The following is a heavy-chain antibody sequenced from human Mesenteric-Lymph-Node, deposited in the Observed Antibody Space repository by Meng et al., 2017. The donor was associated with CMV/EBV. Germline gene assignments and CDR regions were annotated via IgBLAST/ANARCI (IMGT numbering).Heavy chain of an antibody. Sequence: SCAVSGFTFSSYSMNWVRRVPGQGLEWVSSISSHSSYIFDADSVKGRFTISRDNAKNSLYLQMNNLTADDTGVYHCVRGTASRPGYFDYWGQGTLVTVSS. V-gene: IGHV3-21*01. D-gene: IGHD5-18*01. CDR3: VRGTASRPGYFDY. J-gene: IGHJ4*02. CDR1: GFTFSSYS. CDR2: ISSHSSYI.